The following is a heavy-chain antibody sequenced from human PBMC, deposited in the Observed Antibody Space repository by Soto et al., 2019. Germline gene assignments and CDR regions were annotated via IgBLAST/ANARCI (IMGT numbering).Heavy chain of an antibody. Sequence: SETLSLTCTVSGGSISGYYWSWIRQPPGKGLEWIGYIYYSGSTNYNPSLKSRVTISVDTSKNQFSLKLSSVTAADTAVYYCASSSPYRHSSGWYYFDYWGQGTLVTVSS. CDR2: IYYSGST. V-gene: IGHV4-59*01. D-gene: IGHD6-19*01. CDR3: ASSSPYRHSSGWYYFDY. CDR1: GGSISGYY. J-gene: IGHJ4*02.